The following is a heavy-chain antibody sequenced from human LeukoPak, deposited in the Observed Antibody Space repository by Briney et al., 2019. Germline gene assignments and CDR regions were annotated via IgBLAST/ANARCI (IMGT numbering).Heavy chain of an antibody. CDR2: IRYGGSTK. CDR1: GFTFSSYG. V-gene: IGHV3-30*02. Sequence: GGSLRLSCAASGFTFSSYGMYWVRQAPGKGLEWVAFIRYGGSTKYYADSVEGRFTISRDNSKNTLYLQMNSLRAQDTAVYYCAKSLAEAHTYFDYWGQGTLVTVSS. CDR3: AKSLAEAHTYFDY. J-gene: IGHJ4*02.